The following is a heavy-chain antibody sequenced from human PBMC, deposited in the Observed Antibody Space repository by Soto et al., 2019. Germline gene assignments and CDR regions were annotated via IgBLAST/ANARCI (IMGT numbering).Heavy chain of an antibody. CDR2: IYYSGST. CDR3: ARGGYCSSTSCPPPKY. D-gene: IGHD2-2*01. V-gene: IGHV4-31*03. CDR1: GGSISSGGYY. J-gene: IGHJ4*02. Sequence: PSETLSLTCTVSGGSISSGGYYWSWIRQHPGKGLEWIGYIYYSGSTYYNPSLKSRVTISVDTSKNQFSLKLSSVTAADTAVYYCARGGYCSSTSCPPPKYWGQGTLVTVSS.